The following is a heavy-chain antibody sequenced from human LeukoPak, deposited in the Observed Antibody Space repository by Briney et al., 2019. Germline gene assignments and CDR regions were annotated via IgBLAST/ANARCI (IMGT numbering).Heavy chain of an antibody. Sequence: ASVKVSCKASGGTFSSYAISWVRQAPGQGLEWMGGIIPIFGTANYAQKFQGRVTITADKSTSTAYMELSSLRSEDTAVYYCARGRRRITMIVVVTTYNWFDPWGQGTLVTVSS. J-gene: IGHJ5*02. CDR2: IIPIFGTA. D-gene: IGHD3-22*01. CDR3: ARGRRRITMIVVVTTYNWFDP. CDR1: GGTFSSYA. V-gene: IGHV1-69*06.